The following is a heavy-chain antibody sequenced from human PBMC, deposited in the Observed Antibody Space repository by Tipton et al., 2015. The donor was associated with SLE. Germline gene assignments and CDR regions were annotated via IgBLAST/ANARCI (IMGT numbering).Heavy chain of an antibody. J-gene: IGHJ4*02. CDR3: ARRVAVTDYFDY. Sequence: TLSLTCIVSGDSISSSSYYWGWIRQPPGKGLEWIGEIYHSGSTNYNASLKSRVAMSVDTSKNQFSLKLSSVTAADTAVYFCARRVAVTDYFDYWGQGTLVAVSS. CDR1: GDSISSSSYY. V-gene: IGHV4-39*07. CDR2: IYHSGST. D-gene: IGHD2-21*01.